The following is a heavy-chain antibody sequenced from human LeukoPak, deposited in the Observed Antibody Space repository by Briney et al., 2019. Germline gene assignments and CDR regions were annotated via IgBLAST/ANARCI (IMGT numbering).Heavy chain of an antibody. CDR2: ISGRGGST. J-gene: IGHJ4*02. Sequence: QPGPSLTLSWAASGLTLSSYGMSWARHPPGKGLEWVSAISGRGGSTYYADSVKGRFTISRDNSKNTLYLQMTSLRAEDTAVYYCAKSLTPTDFWSGYPPLDSWGQGTLVTVSS. V-gene: IGHV3-23*01. D-gene: IGHD3-3*01. CDR3: AKSLTPTDFWSGYPPLDS. CDR1: GLTLSSYG.